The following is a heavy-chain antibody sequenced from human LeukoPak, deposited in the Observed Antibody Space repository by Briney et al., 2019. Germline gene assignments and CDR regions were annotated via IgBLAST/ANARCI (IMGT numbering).Heavy chain of an antibody. V-gene: IGHV3-30-3*01. Sequence: GGSLRLSCAASGFTFSSYAMHWVRQAPGKGLEWVAVISYDGSNKYYADSVKGRFTISRDNSKNTLYLQMNSLRAEDTAVYYCARFPGGIGSPFYYFHSWGQGTMVTVSP. CDR3: ARFPGGIGSPFYYFHS. CDR1: GFTFSSYA. J-gene: IGHJ4*02. D-gene: IGHD3-16*01. CDR2: ISYDGSNK.